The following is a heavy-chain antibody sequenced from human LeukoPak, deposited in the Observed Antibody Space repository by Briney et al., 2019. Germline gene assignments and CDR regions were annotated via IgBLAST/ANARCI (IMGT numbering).Heavy chain of an antibody. CDR2: ISYDGSNK. CDR1: GFTFAHYA. J-gene: IGHJ4*02. V-gene: IGHV3-30*18. Sequence: GGSLRLSCAASGFTFAHYAMSWVRQAPGKGLEWVAVISYDGSNKYYADSVKGRFTISRDDSKNTLYLQMNSLRAEDTAVYYCAKGKATVTTLFGDYWGQGTLVTVSS. D-gene: IGHD4-17*01. CDR3: AKGKATVTTLFGDY.